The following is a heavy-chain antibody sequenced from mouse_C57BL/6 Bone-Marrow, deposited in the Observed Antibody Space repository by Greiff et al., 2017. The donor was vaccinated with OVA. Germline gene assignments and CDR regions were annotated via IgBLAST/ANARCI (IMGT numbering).Heavy chain of an antibody. D-gene: IGHD1-1*01. Sequence: VQLQQPGAELVRPGTSVKLSCKASGYTFTSYWMHWVKQRPGQGLAWIGVIAPSDSYTNYNQKFKGKATLTVATSSSTAYMQLSSLTSEDSAVYYCAREGYYYGSSPYYFDYWGQGTTLTVSS. CDR3: AREGYYYGSSPYYFDY. CDR2: IAPSDSYT. CDR1: GYTFTSYW. V-gene: IGHV1-59*01. J-gene: IGHJ2*01.